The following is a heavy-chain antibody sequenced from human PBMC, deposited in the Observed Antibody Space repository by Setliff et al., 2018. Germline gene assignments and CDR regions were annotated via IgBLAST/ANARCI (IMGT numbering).Heavy chain of an antibody. CDR3: ARASGGVIAPYFDY. CDR1: GGSISSQY. J-gene: IGHJ4*02. CDR2: IYHSGST. D-gene: IGHD3-16*02. V-gene: IGHV4-59*04. Sequence: PSETLSLTCTVSGGSISSQYWSWIRQPPGKGLEWIGYIYHSGSTYYNPSLKSRVTISVDRSKNQFSLKLSSVTAADTAVYYCARASGGVIAPYFDYWGQGTLVTVSS.